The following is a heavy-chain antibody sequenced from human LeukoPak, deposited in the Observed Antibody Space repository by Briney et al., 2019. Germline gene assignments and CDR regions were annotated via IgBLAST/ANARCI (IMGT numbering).Heavy chain of an antibody. J-gene: IGHJ4*02. Sequence: PSETLSFTCAVSGGSISSGGYSWRWIRQPPGKGLEWIGYIYHSGSTYYNPSLKSRVTISVDRSKNQFSLKLSSVTAADTAVYYCARGFSHWGQGTLVTVSS. CDR2: IYHSGST. V-gene: IGHV4-30-2*01. CDR3: ARGFSH. CDR1: GGSISSGGYS.